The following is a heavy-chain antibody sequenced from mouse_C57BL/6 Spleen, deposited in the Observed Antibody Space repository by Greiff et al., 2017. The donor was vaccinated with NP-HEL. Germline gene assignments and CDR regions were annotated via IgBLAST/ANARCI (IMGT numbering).Heavy chain of an antibody. CDR1: GYAFSSYW. J-gene: IGHJ4*01. D-gene: IGHD2-5*01. V-gene: IGHV1-80*01. Sequence: VQLQQSGAELVKPGASVKISCKASGYAFSSYWMNWVKQRPGKGLEWIGQIYPGDGDTNYNGKFKGKATLTADKSSSTAYMQLSSLTSEDSAVYFWARYAYYSNSHYAMDYWGQGTSVTVSS. CDR3: ARYAYYSNSHYAMDY. CDR2: IYPGDGDT.